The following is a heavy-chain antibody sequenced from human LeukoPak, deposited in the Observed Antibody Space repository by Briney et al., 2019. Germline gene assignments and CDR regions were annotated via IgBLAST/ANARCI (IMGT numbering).Heavy chain of an antibody. V-gene: IGHV1-2*02. J-gene: IGHJ3*02. Sequence: ASVKVSCKASGYTFTGYYMHWVRQAPGQGLEWMGWINPNSGGTNYALKFQGRVTMTRDTSISTAYMELSRLRSDDTAVYYCAREAGTTAFDIWGQGTMVTVSS. CDR1: GYTFTGYY. CDR2: INPNSGGT. D-gene: IGHD6-19*01. CDR3: AREAGTTAFDI.